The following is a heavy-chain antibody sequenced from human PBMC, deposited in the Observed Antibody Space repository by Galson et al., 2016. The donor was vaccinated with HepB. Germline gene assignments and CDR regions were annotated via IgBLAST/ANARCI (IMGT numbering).Heavy chain of an antibody. J-gene: IGHJ4*02. CDR1: GFTVSSNY. CDR3: SVVLLQDFDF. D-gene: IGHD2-15*01. V-gene: IGHV3-53*01. CDR2: VYSGGST. Sequence: SLRLSCAASGFTVSSNYMSWVRQAPGKGLEWVSVVYSGGSTYYADSVKGRFTLSRDHYKNTLYLQMNSLRAEDTAIYYCSVVLLQDFDFWGQGTLVTVSS.